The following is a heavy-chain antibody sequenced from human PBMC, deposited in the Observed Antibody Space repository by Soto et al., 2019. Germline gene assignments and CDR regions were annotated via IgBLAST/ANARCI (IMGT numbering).Heavy chain of an antibody. CDR2: IWYDGSNK. Sequence: QVQLVESGGGVVQPGRSLRISCAASGFTFSSYGMHWVRQAPGKGLEWVAVIWYDGSNKYYADSVKGRFTISRDNSKNTLYLQMNSLRAEDTAVYYCARDHGSSWSNWFDPWGQGTLVTVSS. CDR1: GFTFSSYG. V-gene: IGHV3-33*01. D-gene: IGHD6-13*01. CDR3: ARDHGSSWSNWFDP. J-gene: IGHJ5*02.